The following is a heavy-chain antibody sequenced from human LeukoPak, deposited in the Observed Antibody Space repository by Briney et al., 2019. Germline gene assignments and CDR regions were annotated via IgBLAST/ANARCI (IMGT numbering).Heavy chain of an antibody. D-gene: IGHD4-17*01. CDR1: GFTFTSSA. V-gene: IGHV1-58*02. Sequence: SVKVSCKASGFTFTSSAMQWVRQARGQRLEWIGWIVVGSGNTNYAQKFQERVTITRDMSTSTAYMELSSLRSEDTAVYYCAAPSSAGDYPFNWFDPWGQGTLVTLSS. CDR2: IVVGSGNT. J-gene: IGHJ5*02. CDR3: AAPSSAGDYPFNWFDP.